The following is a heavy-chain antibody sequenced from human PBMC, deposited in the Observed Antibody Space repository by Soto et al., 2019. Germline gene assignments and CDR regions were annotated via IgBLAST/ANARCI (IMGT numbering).Heavy chain of an antibody. CDR3: ARSIGVVTALDY. Sequence: QVQLVQSGAEEKKPGASVKVSCKASGYTFTSYAMHWVRQAPGQRLEWMGWINAGNGNTKYSQKFQVRVTITRDTSASTAYIELSSLRSEDTAVYYCARSIGVVTALDYWGQGTLVTVSS. CDR1: GYTFTSYA. D-gene: IGHD2-21*02. V-gene: IGHV1-3*05. CDR2: INAGNGNT. J-gene: IGHJ4*02.